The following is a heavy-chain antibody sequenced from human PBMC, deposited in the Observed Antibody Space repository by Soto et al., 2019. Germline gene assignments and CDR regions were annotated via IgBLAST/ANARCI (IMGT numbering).Heavy chain of an antibody. CDR2: MTLNSGNT. Sequence: QVQLVQSGAEVRKPGASVKVSCMASGYTFRDYDSNWVRQASGQGLEWMGWMTLNSGNTAYAQKFQGRVTMTRDFFINTDYMELRSLRSEDTAVDYCARRARIGKQRWLAFDYWAQGTLVTVSS. CDR3: ARRARIGKQRWLAFDY. CDR1: GYTFRDYD. V-gene: IGHV1-8*01. J-gene: IGHJ4*02. D-gene: IGHD5-18*01.